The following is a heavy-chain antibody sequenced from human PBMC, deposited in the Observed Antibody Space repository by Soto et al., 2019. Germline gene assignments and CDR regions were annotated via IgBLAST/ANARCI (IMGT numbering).Heavy chain of an antibody. CDR1: GFSSSPFW. CDR2: IKQDGSEE. V-gene: IGHV3-7*01. CDR3: TGGSGWLQTD. J-gene: IGHJ4*02. Sequence: EVQLVESGGGLVQPGGSLRLSCADSGFSSSPFWMTWVRQAPGKGLEWVALIKQDGSEELYVDSVKGRFTISRDNAKNSVYLQMDSLRGEGTAGYYCTGGSGWLQTDWGQGTLVTVSS. D-gene: IGHD6-19*01.